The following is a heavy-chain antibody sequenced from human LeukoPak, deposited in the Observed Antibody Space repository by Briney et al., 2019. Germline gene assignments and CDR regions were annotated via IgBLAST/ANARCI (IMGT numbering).Heavy chain of an antibody. CDR3: ARGELDCAGDCPYWYLDL. D-gene: IGHD2-21*02. J-gene: IGHJ2*01. Sequence: GGSLRLSCAASGFTFSTSAMHWVRQAPGKGLEYVSAISSNGGTTYYANSVKGRFTISRDNSKKTVFLQMGSLRTEDMAVYYCARGELDCAGDCPYWYLDLWGRGTLVTVSS. CDR2: ISSNGGTT. V-gene: IGHV3-64*01. CDR1: GFTFSTSA.